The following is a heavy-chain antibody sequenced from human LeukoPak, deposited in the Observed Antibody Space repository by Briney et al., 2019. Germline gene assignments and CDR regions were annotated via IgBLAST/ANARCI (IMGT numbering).Heavy chain of an antibody. V-gene: IGHV1-2*02. J-gene: IGHJ6*03. CDR3: AREPRCQADLGCYYYMDV. CDR2: NNPNSGGT. CDR1: GYTFTGYY. Sequence: GASVTVPCKASGYTFTGYYMHWVRQAPGQGLEWMGWNNPNSGGTNYAQKFQGRVTMTRATSISTAYMELSRLRSDDTAVYYCAREPRCQADLGCYYYMDVWGKGTTVTVSS. D-gene: IGHD7-27*01.